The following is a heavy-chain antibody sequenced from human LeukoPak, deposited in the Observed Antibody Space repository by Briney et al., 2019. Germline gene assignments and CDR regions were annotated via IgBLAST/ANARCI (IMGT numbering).Heavy chain of an antibody. Sequence: SVKVSCKASGGTFSSYAISWVRQAPGQGLEWMGGIIPIFGTANYAQKFQGRVTITADESTSTAYMELSSLRSEDTAVYYCARATALFDAFNIWGQGTMVTVSS. CDR1: GGTFSSYA. J-gene: IGHJ3*02. V-gene: IGHV1-69*01. D-gene: IGHD4-17*01. CDR2: IIPIFGTA. CDR3: ARATALFDAFNI.